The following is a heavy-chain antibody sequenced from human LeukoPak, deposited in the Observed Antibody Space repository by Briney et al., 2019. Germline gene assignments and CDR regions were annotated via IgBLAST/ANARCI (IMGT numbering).Heavy chain of an antibody. CDR2: IIPIFGTA. D-gene: IGHD6-19*01. Sequence: SVKVSCKASGGTFSSYAISWVRQAPGQGLEWMGGIIPIFGTANYAQTLQGRVTITADKSTSTAYMELRSVRSEDTAVYYCASIYSSGWYGEYYFDYWGQGALVTVSS. J-gene: IGHJ4*02. CDR3: ASIYSSGWYGEYYFDY. CDR1: GGTFSSYA. V-gene: IGHV1-69*06.